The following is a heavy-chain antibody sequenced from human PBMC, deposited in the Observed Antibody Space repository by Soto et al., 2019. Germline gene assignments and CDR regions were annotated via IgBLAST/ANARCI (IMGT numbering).Heavy chain of an antibody. CDR3: ARYYRGSGRYFFDY. D-gene: IGHD6-19*01. V-gene: IGHV3-7*03. CDR2: INQDGGVT. CDR1: WFTFISSF. Sequence: GGSLRLSCVSSWFTFISSFMGWIRQAPGKGLEWVANINQDGGVTYYVDSVEGRFTISRDNTEDSLYLQMNSLRGEDTAIYYCARYYRGSGRYFFDYWGQGTPVTVSS. J-gene: IGHJ4*02.